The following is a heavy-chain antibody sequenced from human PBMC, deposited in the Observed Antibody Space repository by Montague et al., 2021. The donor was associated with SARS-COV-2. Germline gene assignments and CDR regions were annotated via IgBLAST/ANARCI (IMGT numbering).Heavy chain of an antibody. CDR3: SRGGGMIRGVVDF. Sequence: SLRLSCAASGFTFDDYGMSWVHQVPGKGLEWVSGISRSGDRTVYGDSVKGRFTISRDNAKNSLYLQMNSLRVEDTAFYYCSRGGGMIRGVVDFWGQGILVSVSS. CDR2: ISRSGDRT. J-gene: IGHJ4*02. D-gene: IGHD3-10*01. CDR1: GFTFDDYG. V-gene: IGHV3-20*04.